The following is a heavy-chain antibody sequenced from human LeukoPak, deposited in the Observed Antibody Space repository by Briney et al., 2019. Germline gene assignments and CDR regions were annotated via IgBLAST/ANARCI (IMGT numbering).Heavy chain of an antibody. D-gene: IGHD3-16*01. CDR3: AREPGLARSTFFDY. J-gene: IGHJ4*02. CDR1: GHTFTSYG. CDR2: ISAFNGNT. Sequence: ASVKVSCKASGHTFTSYGISWVRQAPGQGLEWMGWISAFNGNTNYAQKFRGRVTMTTEASTSTAYMELRSLRSDDTAFYYCAREPGLARSTFFDYWGQGTLVTVST. V-gene: IGHV1-18*01.